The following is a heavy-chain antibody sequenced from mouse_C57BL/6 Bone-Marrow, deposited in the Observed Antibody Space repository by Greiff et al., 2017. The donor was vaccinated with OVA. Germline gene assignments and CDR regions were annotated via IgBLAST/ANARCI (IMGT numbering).Heavy chain of an antibody. J-gene: IGHJ3*01. CDR1: GYSITSGYY. CDR2: ISYDGSN. CDR3: ARDGYWFAY. D-gene: IGHD2-2*01. V-gene: IGHV3-6*01. Sequence: VQLKESGPGLVKPSQSLSLTCSVTGYSITSGYYWNWIRQFPGNKLEWMGYISYDGSNNYNPSLKNRISITRDTSKNQFFLKLNSVTTEDTATYYCARDGYWFAYWGQGTLVTVSA.